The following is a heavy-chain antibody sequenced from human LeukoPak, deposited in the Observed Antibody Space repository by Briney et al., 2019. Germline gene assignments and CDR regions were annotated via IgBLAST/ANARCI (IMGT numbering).Heavy chain of an antibody. CDR2: IKEDGSEN. J-gene: IGHJ4*02. V-gene: IGHV3-7*04. D-gene: IGHD3-16*01. Sequence: QSGXXLRLSCAASGFTFSDYWMSWVRQAPGKGMEWVANIKEDGSENYYVDSVRGRFTISRDNAKNSLYLQMNSLRAEDTAVYYCARAYAGGIFDSWGQGALVTVSS. CDR3: ARAYAGGIFDS. CDR1: GFTFSDYW.